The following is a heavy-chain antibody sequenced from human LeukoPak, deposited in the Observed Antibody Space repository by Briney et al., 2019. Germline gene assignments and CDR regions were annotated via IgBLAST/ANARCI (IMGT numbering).Heavy chain of an antibody. CDR2: FDPEDGET. D-gene: IGHD6-13*01. CDR3: ATEVVSSWAFDY. J-gene: IGHJ4*02. V-gene: IGHV1-24*01. Sequence: ASVMVSCTVSGYTLTQLSMHWVRQAPGKGQEWMGGFDPEDGETIDAQKFQGRVTMTEDTSTDTAYMELSSLRSEDTAVYYCATEVVSSWAFDYWGQGTLVTVSS. CDR1: GYTLTQLS.